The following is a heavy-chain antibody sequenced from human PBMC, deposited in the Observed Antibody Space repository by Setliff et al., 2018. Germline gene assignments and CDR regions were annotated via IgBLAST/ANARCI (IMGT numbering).Heavy chain of an antibody. D-gene: IGHD3-9*01. V-gene: IGHV7-4-1*02. CDR1: GYTFTSYY. CDR2: INTNTGNP. J-gene: IGHJ6*02. CDR3: ARGQDDIWYLGLYYYGMDV. Sequence: ASVKVSCKASGYTFTSYYMHWVRQAPGQGLEWMGWINTNTGNPTYAQGFTGRFVFSLDTSVSTAYLQISSLKAEDTAVYYCARGQDDIWYLGLYYYGMDVWGQGTTVTVSS.